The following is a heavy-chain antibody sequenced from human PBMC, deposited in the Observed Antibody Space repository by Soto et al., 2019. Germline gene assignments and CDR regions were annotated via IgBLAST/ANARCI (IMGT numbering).Heavy chain of an antibody. D-gene: IGHD3-16*01. V-gene: IGHV4-30-2*01. J-gene: IGHJ6*02. CDR3: ARAPPGPAPRWGV. CDR1: GGSISRGGCS. Sequence: SETLSLTCTVSGGSISRGGCSWIFIRQPPGKGLEWIGYIYPTGTTYYNPSLKNRVTISIDTSQNQFSLQLTSMTAADTAVYYCARAPPGPAPRWGVWGHGTTVTVSS. CDR2: IYPTGTT.